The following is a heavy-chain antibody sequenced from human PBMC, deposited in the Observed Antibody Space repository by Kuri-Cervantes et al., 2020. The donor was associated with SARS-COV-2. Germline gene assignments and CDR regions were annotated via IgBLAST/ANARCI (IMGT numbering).Heavy chain of an antibody. V-gene: IGHV3-74*01. Sequence: GGSLRLSCAASGFSFSSYRMHWVRQAPGKGLVWVSRIYTEGSTASYADSVKGRLTISRDNAKNTLFLQMNSLRAEDTAVYYCARDVDPYYDYWSGSAGYWGQGTLVTVSS. J-gene: IGHJ4*02. D-gene: IGHD3-3*01. CDR2: IYTEGSTA. CDR1: GFSFSSYR. CDR3: ARDVDPYYDYWSGSAGY.